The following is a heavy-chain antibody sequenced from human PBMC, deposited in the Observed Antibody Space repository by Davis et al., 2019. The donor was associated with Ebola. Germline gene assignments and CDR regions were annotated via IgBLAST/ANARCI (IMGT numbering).Heavy chain of an antibody. V-gene: IGHV1-18*04. J-gene: IGHJ4*02. CDR3: ATQIESEQNYGYS. D-gene: IGHD6-13*01. Sequence: ASVQVSCKASGYTFTSYGISWVRQAPGQGPEWMGWISAYNGNTNYAQKFQGRVTISADMSTSTVYMELTSLRYEDTAVYYCATQIESEQNYGYSRGQGTLVTVSS. CDR1: GYTFTSYG. CDR2: ISAYNGNT.